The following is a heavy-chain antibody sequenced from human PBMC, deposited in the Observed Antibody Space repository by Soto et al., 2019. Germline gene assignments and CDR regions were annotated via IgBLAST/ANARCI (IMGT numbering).Heavy chain of an antibody. V-gene: IGHV3-30*18. CDR1: GFTFSSYG. D-gene: IGHD3-22*01. Sequence: QVQLVESGGGVVQPGRSLRLSCAASGFTFSSYGMHWVRQAPGKGLEWVAVISYDGSNKYYADSVKGRFTISRDNSKNTLYLQMNSLRAEDTAVYYCAKDRYYDSSGYSTHLLYYFDYWGHGTLFTVSS. CDR2: ISYDGSNK. J-gene: IGHJ4*01. CDR3: AKDRYYDSSGYSTHLLYYFDY.